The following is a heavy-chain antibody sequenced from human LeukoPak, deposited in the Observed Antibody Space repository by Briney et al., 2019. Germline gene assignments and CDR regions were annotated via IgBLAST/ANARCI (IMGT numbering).Heavy chain of an antibody. V-gene: IGHV3-66*01. J-gene: IGHJ3*02. CDR2: IYSGGST. CDR1: GFTVNSNY. D-gene: IGHD3-16*01. Sequence: PGGSLRLSCAASGFTVNSNYMSWVRQAPGKGLEWVSVIYSGGSTYYADSVKGRFTISRDNSKNTLYLQMNSLRAGDTAVYYCVRDYSGENVFDIWGQGTTVTVSS. CDR3: VRDYSGENVFDI.